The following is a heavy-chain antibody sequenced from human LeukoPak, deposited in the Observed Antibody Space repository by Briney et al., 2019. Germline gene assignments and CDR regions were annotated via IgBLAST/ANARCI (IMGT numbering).Heavy chain of an antibody. J-gene: IGHJ4*02. Sequence: SETLSLTCTVSGGSISSYYWSWIRQPPGKGLEWIRYIHYSGSTYHNPSLESRVILSLDTPKNRFSLELSSMTAADTAIYYCARGGRDGYLFDYWGQGTLVTVSS. CDR3: ARGGRDGYLFDY. CDR2: IHYSGST. D-gene: IGHD5-24*01. V-gene: IGHV4-59*08. CDR1: GGSISSYY.